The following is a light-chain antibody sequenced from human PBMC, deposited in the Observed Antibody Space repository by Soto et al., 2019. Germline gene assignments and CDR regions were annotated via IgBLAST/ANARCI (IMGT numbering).Light chain of an antibody. Sequence: QSVLTQPASVSGSPGQSITISCTGTSSDVGGFDYVSWYQQSPGKAPRVLIYDVRNRPSGISYRFSGSRSGNTASLTISGLQAEDEADYYCCSYTTSNTRQIVFGTGTKVTVL. J-gene: IGLJ1*01. CDR1: SSDVGGFDY. V-gene: IGLV2-14*01. CDR2: DVR. CDR3: CSYTTSNTRQIV.